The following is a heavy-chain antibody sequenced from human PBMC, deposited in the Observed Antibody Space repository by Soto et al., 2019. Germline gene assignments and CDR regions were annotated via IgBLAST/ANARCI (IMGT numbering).Heavy chain of an antibody. Sequence: ASVKVSCKASGYTFTNYYMNWVRQAPGQGLEWMGIINPRGGSTSYAQKFQGRVTLTRDTSRSTVYMELSSLRSEDTAIYYCARDRDAAMASSYYYGLDVWGQGTTVTVSS. CDR3: ARDRDAAMASSYYYGLDV. J-gene: IGHJ6*02. V-gene: IGHV1-46*01. CDR2: INPRGGST. CDR1: GYTFTNYY. D-gene: IGHD5-18*01.